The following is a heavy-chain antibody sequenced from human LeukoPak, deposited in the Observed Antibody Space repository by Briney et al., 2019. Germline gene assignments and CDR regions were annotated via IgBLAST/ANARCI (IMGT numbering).Heavy chain of an antibody. D-gene: IGHD5-12*01. V-gene: IGHV4-39*01. CDR1: GGSISISGYC. CDR3: ARQEAHAASGYDLIDH. J-gene: IGHJ4*02. CDR2: VSYTGRT. Sequence: TETLSLTCTVSGGSISISGYCWVWIRQAPGKGLEWIGSVSYTGRTYYTPSLKSRPTISVDTSKNQFSLRLSSVTAADTAVYYCARQEAHAASGYDLIDHWGQGTLVTVSS.